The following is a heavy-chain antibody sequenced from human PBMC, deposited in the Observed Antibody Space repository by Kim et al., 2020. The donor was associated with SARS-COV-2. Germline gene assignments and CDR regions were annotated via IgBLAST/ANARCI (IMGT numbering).Heavy chain of an antibody. CDR3: ARDFRDISWYFDL. V-gene: IGHV3-21*01. J-gene: IGHJ2*01. Sequence: GGSLRLSCAASGFTFSSYSMNWVRQAPGKGLEWVSSISSSSSYIYYADSVKGRFTISRDNAKNSLYLQMNSLRAEDTAVYYCARDFRDISWYFDLWGRGTLVTVSS. CDR2: ISSSSSYI. D-gene: IGHD2-15*01. CDR1: GFTFSSYS.